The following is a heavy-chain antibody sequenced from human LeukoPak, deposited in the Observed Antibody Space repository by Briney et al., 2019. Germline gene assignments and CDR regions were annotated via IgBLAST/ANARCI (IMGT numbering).Heavy chain of an antibody. CDR1: GYTFTSYG. J-gene: IGHJ4*02. D-gene: IGHD2-2*01. Sequence: GASVKVSCKXSGYTFTSYGISWVRQAPGQGLEWMGWISAYNGNTNYAQKLQGRVTMTTDTSTSTAYMELRSLRSDDTAVYYCARARQLLFFSDFDYWGQGTLVTVSS. CDR3: ARARQLLFFSDFDY. V-gene: IGHV1-18*01. CDR2: ISAYNGNT.